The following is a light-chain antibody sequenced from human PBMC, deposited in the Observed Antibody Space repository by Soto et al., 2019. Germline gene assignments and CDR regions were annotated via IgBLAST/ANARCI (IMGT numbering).Light chain of an antibody. J-gene: IGKJ1*01. CDR1: QNIRTY. Sequence: EIVLTQSPGTLSLSLGEKATLSCRASQNIRTYLAWYQQKPGQPPRLLMYGASTRIPGIPDRFSGVGSGTDFTLTISTLDPEDFAVYYCQQYSDSPRTFGQGTKVEFK. V-gene: IGKV3-20*01. CDR3: QQYSDSPRT. CDR2: GAS.